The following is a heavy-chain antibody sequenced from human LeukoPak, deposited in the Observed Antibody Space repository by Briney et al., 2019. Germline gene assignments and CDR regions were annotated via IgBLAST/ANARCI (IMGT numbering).Heavy chain of an antibody. V-gene: IGHV7-4-1*02. J-gene: IGHJ4*02. CDR3: AREGPEPWGSYRPFDY. Sequence: ASVKVSCKASGYTFTSYAMNWVRQAPGQGLEWMGWINTNTGNPTYAQGFTGRFVFSLDTSVSTAYLQISSLKAEDTAMYYCAREGPEPWGSYRPFDYWGQGTLVTVSS. D-gene: IGHD3-16*02. CDR1: GYTFTSYA. CDR2: INTNTGNP.